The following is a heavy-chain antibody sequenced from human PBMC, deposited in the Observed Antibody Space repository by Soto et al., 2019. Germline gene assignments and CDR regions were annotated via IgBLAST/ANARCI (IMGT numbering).Heavy chain of an antibody. CDR3: ARYANYYGSGSYYEKPYYYYYYYMDV. J-gene: IGHJ6*03. D-gene: IGHD3-10*01. V-gene: IGHV4-34*01. Sequence: SETLSLTCAVYGGSFSGYYWSWIRQPPGKGLEWIGEINHSGSTNYNPSLKSRVTISVDTSKNQFSLKLSSVTAADTAVYYCARYANYYGSGSYYEKPYYYYYYYMDVWGKGTTVTVSS. CDR2: INHSGST. CDR1: GGSFSGYY.